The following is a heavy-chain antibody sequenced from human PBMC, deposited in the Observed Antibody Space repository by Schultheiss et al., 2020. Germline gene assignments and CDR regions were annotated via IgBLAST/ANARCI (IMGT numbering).Heavy chain of an antibody. CDR2: IYYSGST. J-gene: IGHJ6*03. CDR1: GGSVSSGSYY. D-gene: IGHD2-2*01. Sequence: SETLSLTCTVSGGSVSSGSYYWSWIRQPPGKGLEWIGYIYYSGSTNYNPSLKSRVTISVDTSKNQFSLKLSSVTAADTAVYYCARDVVVVPAAMPGDYYYYMDVWGKGTTVTVSS. V-gene: IGHV4-61*01. CDR3: ARDVVVVPAAMPGDYYYYMDV.